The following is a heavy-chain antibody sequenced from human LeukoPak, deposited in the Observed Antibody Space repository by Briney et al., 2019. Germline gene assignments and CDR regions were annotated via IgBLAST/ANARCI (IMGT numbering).Heavy chain of an antibody. D-gene: IGHD6-19*01. CDR1: GGSISSSNW. Sequence: SGTLSLTCAVSGGSISSSNWWSWVRQPPGKGLEWIGEIYYSGSTYYNPSLKSRVTLSVDKSKNQLSLRLNSVTAADTAVYYCVSNGWYSLEYWGQGTLVTVSS. V-gene: IGHV4-4*02. J-gene: IGHJ4*02. CDR2: IYYSGST. CDR3: VSNGWYSLEY.